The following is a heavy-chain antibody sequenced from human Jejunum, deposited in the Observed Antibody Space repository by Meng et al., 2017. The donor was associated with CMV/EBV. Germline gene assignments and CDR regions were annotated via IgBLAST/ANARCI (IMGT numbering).Heavy chain of an antibody. CDR2: IKNDGSEQ. V-gene: IGHV3-7*01. CDR3: VIVRNYNYDSSGHFLDY. Sequence: FNICWMTWVRQAPGKGLEWVADIKNDGSEQNYVDSVKGRFTISRDNVRNSLYLQMNSLRVEDTAVYYCVIVRNYNYDSSGHFLDYWGQGTLVTVSS. J-gene: IGHJ4*02. D-gene: IGHD3-22*01. CDR1: FNICW.